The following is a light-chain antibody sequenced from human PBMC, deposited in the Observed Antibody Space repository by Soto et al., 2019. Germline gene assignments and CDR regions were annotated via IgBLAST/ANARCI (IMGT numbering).Light chain of an antibody. J-gene: IGLJ1*01. CDR2: EVN. CDR3: SSYAGSYNLGV. V-gene: IGLV2-8*01. CDR1: SSDVGGYNY. Sequence: QSVLTQPPSASGSPGQSVTISCTGTSSDVGGYNYVSWYQQHPGKAPKLIIYEVNKRPSGVPDRFSGSKSGNTASLTVSGLQAEDEAHYYCSSYAGSYNLGVFGTGTKLTVL.